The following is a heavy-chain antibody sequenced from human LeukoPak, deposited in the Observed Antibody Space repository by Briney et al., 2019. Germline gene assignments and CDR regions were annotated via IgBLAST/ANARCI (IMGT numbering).Heavy chain of an antibody. D-gene: IGHD1-26*01. CDR1: GFTFSSYA. Sequence: GGSLRLSCAASGFTFSSYAMSWVRQAPGKGLEWVSAISGSGGSTYYADSVKGRFTISRDNSKNTLYLQMNSLRAEDTAVYYCAKDMKGELLSLCFDYWGQGTLVTVSS. V-gene: IGHV3-23*01. J-gene: IGHJ4*02. CDR3: AKDMKGELLSLCFDY. CDR2: ISGSGGST.